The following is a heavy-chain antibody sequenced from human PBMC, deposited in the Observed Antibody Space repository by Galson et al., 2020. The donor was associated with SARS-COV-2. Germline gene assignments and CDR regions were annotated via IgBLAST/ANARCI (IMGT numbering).Heavy chain of an antibody. V-gene: IGHV1-69*10. CDR3: ARTVGYYYYYGMDV. CDR1: GGTFSSYA. Sequence: SVKVSCKASGGTFSSYAISWVRQAPGKGLEWMGGIIPILGIANYAQKFQGRVTITADKSTSTAYMELSSLRSEDTAVYYCARTVGYYYYYGMDVWGQGTTVTVSS. D-gene: IGHD1-26*01. J-gene: IGHJ6*02. CDR2: IIPILGIA.